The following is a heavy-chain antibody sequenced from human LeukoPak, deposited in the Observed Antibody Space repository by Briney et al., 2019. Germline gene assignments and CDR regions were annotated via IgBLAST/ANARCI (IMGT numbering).Heavy chain of an antibody. CDR2: ISYSGST. J-gene: IGHJ6*03. CDR1: GGSISSSSYY. Sequence: SETLSLTCTVSGGSISSSSYYWGWIRQPPGKGLEWIGSISYSGSTNYNPSLERRVTISVDTSKNQISLKVSSVPAADTAIYYCARAPERWYSYGSYTYHYMDVWGRGTTVTVSS. D-gene: IGHD3-10*01. CDR3: ARAPERWYSYGSYTYHYMDV. V-gene: IGHV4-61*05.